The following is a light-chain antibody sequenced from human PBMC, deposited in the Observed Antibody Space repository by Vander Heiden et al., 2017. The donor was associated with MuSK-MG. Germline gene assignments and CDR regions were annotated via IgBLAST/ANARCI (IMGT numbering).Light chain of an antibody. Sequence: IVMTQSPATLSVSPGERATLSCRASQSVSSSLAWYQQKPGQAPRLLIDGAATRATGIPARFMGSGSGTEFTLTISSLQSEDCAVYYCQQYNNGPPITFGQGTRLEMK. J-gene: IGKJ5*01. CDR2: GAA. CDR3: QQYNNGPPIT. CDR1: QSVSSS. V-gene: IGKV3-15*01.